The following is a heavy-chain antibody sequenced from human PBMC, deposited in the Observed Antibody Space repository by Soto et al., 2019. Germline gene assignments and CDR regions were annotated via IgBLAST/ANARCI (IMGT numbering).Heavy chain of an antibody. CDR1: GFTVSSNY. J-gene: IGHJ1*01. CDR2: IYSGGST. CDR3: ARDRVESGSPAYFQH. V-gene: IGHV3-53*01. Sequence: EVQLVESGGGLIQPGGSLRLSCAASGFTVSSNYMSWVRQAPGKGLEWVSVIYSGGSTYYADSVKGRFTISRDNSKNTLYLQMNSLRAEDPAVYYCARDRVESGSPAYFQHWGQGTLVTVSS. D-gene: IGHD3-22*01.